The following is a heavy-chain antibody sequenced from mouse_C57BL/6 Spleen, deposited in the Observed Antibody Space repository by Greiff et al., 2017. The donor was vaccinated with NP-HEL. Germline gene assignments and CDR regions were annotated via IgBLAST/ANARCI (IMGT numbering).Heavy chain of an antibody. Sequence: QVQLQQPGAELVKPGASVKLSCKASGYTFTSYWMQWVKQRPGQGLEWIGEIDPSDSYTNYNQKFKGKATLTVDTSSSTAYMQRSSLTSEDSAVYYCARGGKGNYFDYWGQGTTLTVSS. CDR1: GYTFTSYW. CDR3: ARGGKGNYFDY. J-gene: IGHJ2*01. D-gene: IGHD1-3*01. CDR2: IDPSDSYT. V-gene: IGHV1-50*01.